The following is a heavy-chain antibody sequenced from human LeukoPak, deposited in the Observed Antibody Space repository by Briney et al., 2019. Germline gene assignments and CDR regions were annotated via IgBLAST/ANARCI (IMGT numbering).Heavy chain of an antibody. D-gene: IGHD6-13*01. CDR3: ARLLSLYSSTGGGY. Sequence: ASVKVSCKASGYTFTGYYMHWVRQAPGQGLEWMGWINPNSGGTNYAQKFQGRVTMTRDTSISTAYMELSRLRSDDTAVYYCARLLSLYSSTGGGYWGQGTLVTVSS. J-gene: IGHJ4*02. V-gene: IGHV1-2*02. CDR2: INPNSGGT. CDR1: GYTFTGYY.